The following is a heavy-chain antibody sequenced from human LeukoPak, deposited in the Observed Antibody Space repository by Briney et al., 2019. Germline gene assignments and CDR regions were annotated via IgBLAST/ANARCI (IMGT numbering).Heavy chain of an antibody. J-gene: IGHJ5*02. CDR1: GGSISSYY. CDR3: ARLQARRYYDSSGYSHWFDP. V-gene: IGHV4-4*09. CDR2: IYTSGST. Sequence: KTSETLSLTCTVSGGSISSYYWSWIRQPPGKGLEWIGYIYTSGSTNYNPSLKSRATISVDTSKNQFSLKLSSVTAADTAVYYCARLQARRYYDSSGYSHWFDPWGQGTLVTVSS. D-gene: IGHD3-22*01.